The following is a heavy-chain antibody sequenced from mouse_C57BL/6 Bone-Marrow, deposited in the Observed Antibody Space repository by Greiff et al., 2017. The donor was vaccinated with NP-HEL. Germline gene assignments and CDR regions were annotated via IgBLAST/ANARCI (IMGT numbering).Heavy chain of an antibody. CDR1: GFTFSDYY. CDR2: INYDGSST. D-gene: IGHD1-1*01. CDR3: ARGAVVAHWYFDV. V-gene: IGHV5-16*01. Sequence: EVMLVESEGGLVQSGSSMKLSCTASGFTFSDYYMAWVRQVPEKGLEWVANINYDGSSTYYLDSLKSRFIISRDNAKNILYLQMSSLKSEDTATYYCARGAVVAHWYFDVWGTGTTVTVSS. J-gene: IGHJ1*03.